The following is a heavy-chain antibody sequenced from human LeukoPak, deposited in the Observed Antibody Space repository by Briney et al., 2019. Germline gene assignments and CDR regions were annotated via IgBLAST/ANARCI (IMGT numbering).Heavy chain of an antibody. CDR2: IYYSGST. Sequence: SETLSLTCTVSGGSISSYYWSWIRQPPGKGLEWIGYIYYSGSTNYNPSLKSRVTISVDTSKNQFSLKVDSVTTADTAVYYCASESQWLVRGYDYWGQGTLVTVSS. CDR1: GGSISSYY. V-gene: IGHV4-59*01. J-gene: IGHJ4*02. CDR3: ASESQWLVRGYDY. D-gene: IGHD6-19*01.